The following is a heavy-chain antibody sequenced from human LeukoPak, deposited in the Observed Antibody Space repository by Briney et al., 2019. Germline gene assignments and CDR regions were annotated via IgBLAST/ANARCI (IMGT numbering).Heavy chain of an antibody. J-gene: IGHJ4*02. CDR1: GFSMSVYW. V-gene: IGHV3-7*01. Sequence: GGSLRLSCEASGFSMSVYWMSWVRQAPGKGLEWVGNIKQDGSERNYVDSVKGRFTIFRDNAKKSLYLQMNSLRAEDTAVYYCASGARDGYKYTLDYWGQGIQVTVSS. CDR3: ASGARDGYKYTLDY. CDR2: IKQDGSER. D-gene: IGHD5-24*01.